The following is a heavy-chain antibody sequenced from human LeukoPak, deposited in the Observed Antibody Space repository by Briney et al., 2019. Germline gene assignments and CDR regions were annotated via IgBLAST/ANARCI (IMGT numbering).Heavy chain of an antibody. D-gene: IGHD2-15*01. J-gene: IGHJ6*02. Sequence: SETLSLTCTVSGGSISSSSYYGTWIRQPPGKGLEWIGYIYNSGSTNYNPSLKSRVLISVDTSKNQFSLKLSSVTAADTAVYYCARESGGVGLYGLDVWGQGTTVTVSS. CDR3: ARESGGVGLYGLDV. CDR2: IYNSGST. V-gene: IGHV4-61*01. CDR1: GGSISSSSYY.